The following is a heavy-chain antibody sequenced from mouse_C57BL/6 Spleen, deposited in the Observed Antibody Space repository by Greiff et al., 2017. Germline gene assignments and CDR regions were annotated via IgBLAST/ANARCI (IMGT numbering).Heavy chain of an antibody. V-gene: IGHV10-1*01. D-gene: IGHD4-1*01. J-gene: IGHJ2*01. CDR2: IRSKSNNYAT. CDR3: VRANWSYYFDY. Sequence: EVKLVESGGGLVQPKGSLKLSCAASGFSFNTYAMNWVRQAPGKGLEWVARIRSKSNNYATYYADSVKDRFTISRDDSESMLYLQMNNLKTEDTAMYYCVRANWSYYFDYWGQGTTLTVSS. CDR1: GFSFNTYA.